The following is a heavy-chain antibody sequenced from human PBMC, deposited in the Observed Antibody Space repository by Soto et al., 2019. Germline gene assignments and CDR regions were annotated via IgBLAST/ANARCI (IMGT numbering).Heavy chain of an antibody. V-gene: IGHV2-5*02. Sequence: EPGPTLVNPTQTLTLTCHFSGFSLSTYGVGVGWIRQRPGKALEWLALIYWDDDTRFSPSLNSRLAITKDTSKSQVVLTMTHMDPVDRATYYCAHRPGFSMAFDYWGPGSLVTVSS. CDR3: AHRPGFSMAFDY. D-gene: IGHD3-10*01. CDR1: GFSLSTYGVG. CDR2: IYWDDDT. J-gene: IGHJ4*02.